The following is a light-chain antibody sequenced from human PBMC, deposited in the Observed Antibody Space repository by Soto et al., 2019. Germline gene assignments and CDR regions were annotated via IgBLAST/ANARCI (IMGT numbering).Light chain of an antibody. CDR3: KQYHNWPPQYT. V-gene: IGKV3-15*01. CDR2: GAS. Sequence: EIVMTQSPASLSVSPGDGATLSCRASQSVASNVAWYQQKPGQGPRLLIHGASTRAAGVPARFSGSGSGTDFPLTISSLQSEDFAVYYCKQYHNWPPQYTFGQGTKLQIK. J-gene: IGKJ2*01. CDR1: QSVASN.